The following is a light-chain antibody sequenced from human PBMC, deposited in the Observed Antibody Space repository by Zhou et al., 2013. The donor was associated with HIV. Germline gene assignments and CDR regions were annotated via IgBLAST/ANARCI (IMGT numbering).Light chain of an antibody. Sequence: DIQMTQSPSTLSASVGDRVTITCRASQSISSWLAWYQQKPGKAPNLLIYQASTLESGVPSRFSGSGSGTDFILTISSLQPEDFATYYCLHDYNYPWTFGQGTKVEIK. CDR3: LHDYNYPWT. V-gene: IGKV1-5*03. CDR2: QAS. J-gene: IGKJ1*01. CDR1: QSISSW.